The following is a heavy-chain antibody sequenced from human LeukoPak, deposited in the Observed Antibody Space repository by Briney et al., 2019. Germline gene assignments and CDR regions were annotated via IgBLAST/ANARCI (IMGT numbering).Heavy chain of an antibody. D-gene: IGHD3-22*01. V-gene: IGHV1-46*01. CDR2: INPSGGST. CDR3: ARGLPAGNYYDSSGLNNWFDP. J-gene: IGHJ5*02. CDR1: GYTFTSYY. Sequence: GASVKVSCKASGYTFTSYYMHWVRQAPGQGLEWMGIINPSGGSTSYAQKFQGRVTMTRDTSTSTVYMELSSLRSEDTAVYFCARGLPAGNYYDSSGLNNWFDPWGQGILVTVSS.